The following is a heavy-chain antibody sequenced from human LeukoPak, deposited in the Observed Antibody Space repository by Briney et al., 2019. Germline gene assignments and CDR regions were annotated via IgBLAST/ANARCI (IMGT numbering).Heavy chain of an antibody. CDR3: AKHSYRVDSFTDY. D-gene: IGHD5-12*01. CDR2: IIDSGGTT. CDR1: GFTFSTYA. V-gene: IGHV3-23*01. J-gene: IGHJ4*02. Sequence: GESLRLSCAASGFTFSTYAMSWVRQAPGKGLEWVSGIIDSGGTTYYADSVKGRFTISRDNSKHTLYLQMNSLRAEDTAVYYCAKHSYRVDSFTDYWGQGTLVTVSS.